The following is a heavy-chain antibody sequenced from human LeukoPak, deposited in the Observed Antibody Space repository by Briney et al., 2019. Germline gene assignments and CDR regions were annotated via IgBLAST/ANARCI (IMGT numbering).Heavy chain of an antibody. CDR2: ISAYNGNT. CDR1: GYTFTSYG. CDR3: AREEAVAGYFDY. J-gene: IGHJ4*02. D-gene: IGHD6-19*01. Sequence: ASVKVSCKAFGYTFTSYGISWVRQAPGQGLEWMGWISAYNGNTNYAQKVQGRVTMTTDTSTSTAYMELRSPRSDDTAVYYCAREEAVAGYFDYWGQGTLVTVSS. V-gene: IGHV1-18*01.